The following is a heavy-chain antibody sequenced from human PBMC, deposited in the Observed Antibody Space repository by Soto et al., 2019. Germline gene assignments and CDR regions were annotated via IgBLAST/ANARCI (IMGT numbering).Heavy chain of an antibody. J-gene: IGHJ4*02. Sequence: SETLSLTCTVSGGSISSGGYYWSWIRQHPGKGLEWIGCVYYSGRTYYNPSLKSRITISVDTSKKHFSLKLSSVTAADTAVYYCASTKDYSSSLDYWGQGILVTSPQ. V-gene: IGHV4-31*03. CDR3: ASTKDYSSSLDY. CDR2: VYYSGRT. CDR1: GGSISSGGYY. D-gene: IGHD6-6*01.